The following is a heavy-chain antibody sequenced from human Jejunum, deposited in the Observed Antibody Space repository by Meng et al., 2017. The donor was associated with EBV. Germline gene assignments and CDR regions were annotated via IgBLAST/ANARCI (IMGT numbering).Heavy chain of an antibody. D-gene: IGHD2-2*03. J-gene: IGHJ4*02. Sequence: EVALAESGGGVVRPGGFLRLSCVASGFTLEDYGMNWVRQVPGKGLEWVATINWDGRRTGYADSVKGRFTISRDNAKNSLYLQMNSLRAEDTALYHCARDKRGAGYCHDYWGQGTLVTVSS. CDR3: ARDKRGAGYCHDY. CDR2: INWDGRRT. CDR1: GFTLEDYG. V-gene: IGHV3-20*01.